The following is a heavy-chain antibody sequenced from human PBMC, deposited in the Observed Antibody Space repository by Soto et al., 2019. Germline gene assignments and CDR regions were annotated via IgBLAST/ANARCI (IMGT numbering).Heavy chain of an antibody. CDR2: IYYSGST. V-gene: IGHV4-59*01. CDR1: GGSISSYY. D-gene: IGHD6-19*01. Sequence: SETLSRTCTVSGGSISSYYWSWIRQPPGKGLEWIGYIYYSGSTNYNPSLKSRVTISVDTSKNQFSLKLSSVTAADTAVYYCARDSGSSGWYWFDPWGQGTLVTVSS. CDR3: ARDSGSSGWYWFDP. J-gene: IGHJ5*02.